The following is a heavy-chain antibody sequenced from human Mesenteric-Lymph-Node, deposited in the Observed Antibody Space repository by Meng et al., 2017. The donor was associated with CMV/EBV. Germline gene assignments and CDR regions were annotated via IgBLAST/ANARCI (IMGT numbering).Heavy chain of an antibody. V-gene: IGHV3-33*01. D-gene: IGHD6-13*01. CDR2: IWYDGSNK. CDR3: AREGSPLNWFDP. CDR1: GFTFSSYG. J-gene: IGHJ5*02. Sequence: GESLKISCAASGFTFSSYGMHWVRQAPGKGLEWVAVIWYDGSNKYYADSVKGRFTISRDNSKNTLYLQMNSLRAEDTAVYYCAREGSPLNWFDPWGQGTLVTVSS.